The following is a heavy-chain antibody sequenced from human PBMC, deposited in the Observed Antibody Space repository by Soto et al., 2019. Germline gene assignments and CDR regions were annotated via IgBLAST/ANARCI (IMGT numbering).Heavy chain of an antibody. CDR3: ARDRCGVRGVIPSYYYYYGMDV. CDR2: ITYDGSNK. Sequence: QVQLVESGGSVVQPGRSLRLSCAASGFTFNSDAMHWVRQAPGKGLEWVAIITYDGSNKYYADSVKGRFTISRDNSKNTLYLQMNSLRAEDTAVYYCARDRCGVRGVIPSYYYYYGMDVWGQGTTVTVSS. J-gene: IGHJ6*02. V-gene: IGHV3-30-3*01. CDR1: GFTFNSDA. D-gene: IGHD3-10*01.